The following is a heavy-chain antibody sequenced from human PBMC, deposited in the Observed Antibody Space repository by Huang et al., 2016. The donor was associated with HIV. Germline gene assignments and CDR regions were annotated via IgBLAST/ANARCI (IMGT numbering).Heavy chain of an antibody. Sequence: QIQLVQSGPEVKKPGASVKVSCKASGYTFSIYGISWVRQAPGQGPGWMGWVRAYSGYTNYSQKFQGRVTMTADTSASTAYMDLRSLTSDDTAVYYCARVPSDHFSDYWGQGTLVTVSS. CDR3: ARVPSDHFSDY. J-gene: IGHJ4*02. CDR1: GYTFSIYG. CDR2: VRAYSGYT. V-gene: IGHV1-18*01.